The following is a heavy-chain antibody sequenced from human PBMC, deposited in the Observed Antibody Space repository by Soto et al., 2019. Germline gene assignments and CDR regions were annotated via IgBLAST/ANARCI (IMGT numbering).Heavy chain of an antibody. CDR2: SNPKSGGT. CDR3: ARDLAKGGWSAGFDY. J-gene: IGHJ4*02. CDR1: GYTFTVYY. Sequence: QVQLVQSGAEVKKPGASVHVSCKASGYTFTVYYMHWVRQAPGQGIEWMGWSNPKSGGTMYPQKFQGRVTMTWDTSIRTADMALTRLRSDDTAVYYCARDLAKGGWSAGFDYWCQGTLVTVST. D-gene: IGHD3-3*01. V-gene: IGHV1-2*02.